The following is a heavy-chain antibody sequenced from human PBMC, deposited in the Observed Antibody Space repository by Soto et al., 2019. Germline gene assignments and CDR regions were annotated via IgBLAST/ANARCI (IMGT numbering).Heavy chain of an antibody. CDR1: GGSFSGYY. V-gene: IGHV4-34*01. Sequence: QVQLQQWGAGLLKPSETLSLTCAVYGGSFSGYYWSWIRQPPGKGLEWLGEINHSGSTNYNPSLKSRVTISVDTSKNQFSLKLSSVTAADTAVYYCARLWSGQWLEVDYWGQGTLVTVSS. D-gene: IGHD6-19*01. CDR2: INHSGST. J-gene: IGHJ4*02. CDR3: ARLWSGQWLEVDY.